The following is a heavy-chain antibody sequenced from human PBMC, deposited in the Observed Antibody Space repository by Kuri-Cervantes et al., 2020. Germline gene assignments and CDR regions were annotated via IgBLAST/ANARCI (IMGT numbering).Heavy chain of an antibody. CDR3: ARAGHYYDSSGEYYFDY. CDR2: IYYSGST. CDR1: GGSISSYY. V-gene: IGHV4-59*13. D-gene: IGHD3-22*01. Sequence: GSLRLSCTVSGGSISSYYWSWIRQPPGKGLEWIGYIYYSGSTNYNPSIKSRVTISVDTSKNQFSLKLSSVTAADTAVYYCARAGHYYDSSGEYYFDYWGQGTLVTVSS. J-gene: IGHJ4*02.